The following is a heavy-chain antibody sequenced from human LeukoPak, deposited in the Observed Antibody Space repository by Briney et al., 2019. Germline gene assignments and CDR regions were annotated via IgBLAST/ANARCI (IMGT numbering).Heavy chain of an antibody. D-gene: IGHD2-2*01. J-gene: IGHJ5*02. CDR2: IYHSGST. CDR1: GYSISSGYY. CDR3: ARRPIPADDWFDP. Sequence: SETLSLTCAVSGYSISSGYYWGWIRQPPGKGLEWIGSIYHSGSTYYNPSLKSRVTISVDTSKNQFSLKLGSVTAADTAVYYCARRPIPADDWFDPWGQGTLVTVSS. V-gene: IGHV4-38-2*01.